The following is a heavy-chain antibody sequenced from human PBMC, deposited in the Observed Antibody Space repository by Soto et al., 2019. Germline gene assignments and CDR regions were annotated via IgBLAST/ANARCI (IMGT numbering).Heavy chain of an antibody. V-gene: IGHV1-18*01. D-gene: IGHD6-13*01. CDR1: GYTFSSYG. Sequence: GASVKVSCKASGYTFSSYGISWVRQAPGQGLEWMGWISAYNGNTNYAQKLQGRVTMTTDTSTSTAYMEVRSLRSDDTAVYYCARSIAAAVVLDDWGQGTLVIVSS. CDR3: ARSIAAAVVLDD. CDR2: ISAYNGNT. J-gene: IGHJ4*02.